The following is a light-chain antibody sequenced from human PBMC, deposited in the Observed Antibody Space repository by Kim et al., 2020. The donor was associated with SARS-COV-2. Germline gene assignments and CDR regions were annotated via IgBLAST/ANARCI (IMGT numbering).Light chain of an antibody. CDR3: YSAADNSWV. V-gene: IGLV3-27*01. J-gene: IGLJ3*02. Sequence: SVVPGQTARSTCSGDVLAKKYARWFQQKPGQAPVLVIYKDSERPSGTPERFSGSSSGTTVTLTISGAQVEDEADYYCYSAADNSWVFGGGTKLTVL. CDR2: KDS. CDR1: VLAKKY.